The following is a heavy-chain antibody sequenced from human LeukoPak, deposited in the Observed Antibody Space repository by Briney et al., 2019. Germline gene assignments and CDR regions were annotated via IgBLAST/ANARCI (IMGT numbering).Heavy chain of an antibody. CDR1: GSSFTSYD. CDR2: LSPNSGHT. CDR3: VRVMTRPCDWLPETCFDP. V-gene: IGHV1-8*01. Sequence: ASVKVSCKASGSSFTSYDINWVRHVTGQGLERMGWLSPNSGHTDSPRKFPGRVTMTRNTSISTAYLELKSLRSEDTAVYYCVRVMTRPCDWLPETCFDPWGQGTLVTVSS. D-gene: IGHD2-21*01. J-gene: IGHJ5*02.